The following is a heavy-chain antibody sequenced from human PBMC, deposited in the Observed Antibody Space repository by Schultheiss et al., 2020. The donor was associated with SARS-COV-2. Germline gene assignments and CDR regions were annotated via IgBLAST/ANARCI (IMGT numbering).Heavy chain of an antibody. D-gene: IGHD3-22*01. Sequence: GSLRLSCAVSGGSISSSNWWSWVRQPPGKGLEWIGEIYHSGSTNYNPSLKTRVTMSVDSSKNQFSLKLSSVTAADTAVYYCARDTGDSSGLDYWGQGTLVTVSS. V-gene: IGHV4-4*02. CDR1: GGSISSSNW. CDR2: IYHSGST. J-gene: IGHJ4*02. CDR3: ARDTGDSSGLDY.